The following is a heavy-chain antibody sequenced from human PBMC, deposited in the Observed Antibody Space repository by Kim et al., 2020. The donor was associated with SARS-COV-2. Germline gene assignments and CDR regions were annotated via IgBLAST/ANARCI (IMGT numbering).Heavy chain of an antibody. CDR3: AKGIVLDY. CDR2: ISYDGSNK. D-gene: IGHD1-26*01. V-gene: IGHV3-30*18. CDR1: GFTFSSYG. Sequence: GGSLRLSCAASGFTFSSYGMHWVRQAPGKGLEWVAVISYDGSNKYYADSVKGRFTISRDNSKNTLYLQMNSLRAEDTAVYYCAKGIVLDYWGQGTLVTVSS. J-gene: IGHJ4*02.